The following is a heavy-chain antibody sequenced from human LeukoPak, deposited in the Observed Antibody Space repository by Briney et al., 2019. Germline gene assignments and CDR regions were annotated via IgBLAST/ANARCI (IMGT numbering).Heavy chain of an antibody. Sequence: PGGSLRLSCAASGFTFSSYAMHWVRQAPGKGLEWVAVISYDGSNKYYADSVKGRFTISRDNSKNTLYLQMNSLRAEDTAVYYCARGNVWFGGLLTIATDYWGQGTLVTVSS. CDR1: GFTFSSYA. CDR2: ISYDGSNK. D-gene: IGHD3-10*01. J-gene: IGHJ4*02. V-gene: IGHV3-30*04. CDR3: ARGNVWFGGLLTIATDY.